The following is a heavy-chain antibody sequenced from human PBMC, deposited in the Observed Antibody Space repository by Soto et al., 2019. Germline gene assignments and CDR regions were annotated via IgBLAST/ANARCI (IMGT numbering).Heavy chain of an antibody. CDR1: GGSFSGYY. Sequence: SETLSLTCAVYGGSFSGYYWSWIRQPSGKGLEWIGEINHSGSTNYNPSLKSRVTISVDTSKNQFSLKLSSVTAADTAVYYCARLTYDYVWGSYRNYYYYGMDVWGQGTTVTVSS. CDR2: INHSGST. V-gene: IGHV4-34*01. CDR3: ARLTYDYVWGSYRNYYYYGMDV. J-gene: IGHJ6*02. D-gene: IGHD3-16*02.